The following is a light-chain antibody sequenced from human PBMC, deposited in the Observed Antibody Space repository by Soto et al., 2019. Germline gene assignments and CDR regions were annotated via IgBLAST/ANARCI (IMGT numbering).Light chain of an antibody. J-gene: IGLJ1*01. V-gene: IGLV2-8*01. CDR1: ISDVGGYNY. CDR3: TSYAGGNNV. Sequence: QSALTQPPSASGSPGQSVTISCTGTISDVGGYNYVSWYQQHPGKVPKLMVYEVNKRPSGVHDRFSGSKSGNTAYLTVSGLQAEDEADYYCTSYAGGNNVFGTGTKLTVL. CDR2: EVN.